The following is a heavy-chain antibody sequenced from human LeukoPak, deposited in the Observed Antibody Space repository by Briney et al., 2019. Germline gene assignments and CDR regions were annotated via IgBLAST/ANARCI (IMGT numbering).Heavy chain of an antibody. D-gene: IGHD6-13*01. CDR2: IYYSGST. Sequence: PSETLSLTCTVSGGSIRNYYWSWIRQPPGKGLEWIGYIYYSGSTNYNPSLKSRVTISVDTSKHQFSLKLSSVTAADTAVYYCARHSSSRAVGYWGQGTLVTVSS. J-gene: IGHJ4*02. CDR1: GGSIRNYY. CDR3: ARHSSSRAVGY. V-gene: IGHV4-59*08.